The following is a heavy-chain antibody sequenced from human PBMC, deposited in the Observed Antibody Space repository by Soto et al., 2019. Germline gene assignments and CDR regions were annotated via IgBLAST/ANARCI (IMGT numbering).Heavy chain of an antibody. CDR3: VPDAVVIASEGS. Sequence: EVQLVESGGGLVKPGGSLRLSCAASGFTFSTYSMNWVRQTPGKGLEWVSSISSSSSHTQYADSVKGRFTGSRDNAKNSLYLQMNMLRAADTRVYYCVPDAVVIASEGSWGQGTLVTVSS. V-gene: IGHV3-21*01. D-gene: IGHD2-21*01. J-gene: IGHJ5*02. CDR2: ISSSSSHT. CDR1: GFTFSTYS.